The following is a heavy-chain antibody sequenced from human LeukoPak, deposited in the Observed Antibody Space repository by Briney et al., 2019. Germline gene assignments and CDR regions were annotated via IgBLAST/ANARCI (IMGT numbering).Heavy chain of an antibody. D-gene: IGHD3-3*01. CDR1: GGSVTSYY. V-gene: IGHV4-4*07. J-gene: IGHJ3*02. CDR2: IYTSGST. Sequence: SETLSLTCTVSGGSVTSYYWSWIRQPAGKGLEWIGRIYTSGSTNYNPSLKSRVTMSVDTSKNHFSLKLSSVTAADTAVYYCARVPAGVFGVVTDAFDIWGQGTMVTVSS. CDR3: ARVPAGVFGVVTDAFDI.